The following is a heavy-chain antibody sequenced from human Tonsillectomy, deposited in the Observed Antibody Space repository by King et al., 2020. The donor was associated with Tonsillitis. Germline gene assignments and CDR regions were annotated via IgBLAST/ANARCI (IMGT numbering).Heavy chain of an antibody. CDR2: IRSKANSYAT. Sequence: EVQLVQSGGGLVQPGGSLKLSCAASGFTFSGSAMHWVRQASGKGLEWVGRIRSKANSYATAYVASVKGGLTISRDDSKNTAYLQMNSLKTEDTAVYYCTTNGRGYSSGWAFDYWGQGTLVTVSS. D-gene: IGHD6-19*01. V-gene: IGHV3-73*01. CDR1: GFTFSGSA. J-gene: IGHJ4*02. CDR3: TTNGRGYSSGWAFDY.